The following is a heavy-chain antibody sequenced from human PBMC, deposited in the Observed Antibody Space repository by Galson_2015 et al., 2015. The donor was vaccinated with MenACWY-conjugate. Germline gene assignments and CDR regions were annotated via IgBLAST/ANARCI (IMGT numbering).Heavy chain of an antibody. J-gene: IGHJ4*02. CDR1: GFKFFSQGITLSSHG. V-gene: IGHV1-18*04. Sequence: SVKVSCKAYGFKFFSQGITLSSHGVSWVRQAPGQGFEWMGWVTAYNGNTKYAQRFQGRVSMTIDTTTSTAYMDLRSLRSDDTAVYYCVRDGNFASGSFDYWGQGTLVTVSS. CDR3: VRDGNFASGSFDY. CDR2: VTAYNGNT. D-gene: IGHD3-16*01.